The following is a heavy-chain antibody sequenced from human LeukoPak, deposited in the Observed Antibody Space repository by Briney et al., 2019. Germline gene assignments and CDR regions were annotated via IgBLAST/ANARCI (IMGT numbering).Heavy chain of an antibody. Sequence: GGSLRLSCAASGFTFSSYEMNWVRQAPGKGLEWVSYISSSGSTIYYADSVRGRFTISRDNAKNSLYLQMNSLRAEDTAVYYCARGGALLTDYWGQGTLVTVSS. CDR1: GFTFSSYE. V-gene: IGHV3-48*03. J-gene: IGHJ4*02. CDR2: ISSSGSTI. D-gene: IGHD1-26*01. CDR3: ARGGALLTDY.